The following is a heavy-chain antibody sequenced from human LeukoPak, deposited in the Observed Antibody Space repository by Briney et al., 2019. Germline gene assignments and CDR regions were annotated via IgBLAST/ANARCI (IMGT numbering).Heavy chain of an antibody. V-gene: IGHV3-23*01. CDR2: ISGSGGST. CDR1: GGSFSGYY. D-gene: IGHD3-10*01. Sequence: PSETLSLTCAVYGGSFSGYYWSWIRQPPGKGLEWVSAISGSGGSTYYADSVKGRFTISRDNSKNTLYLQMNSLRAEDTAVYYCAKVIYGSGSYYSKGFDYWGQGTLVTVSS. CDR3: AKVIYGSGSYYSKGFDY. J-gene: IGHJ4*02.